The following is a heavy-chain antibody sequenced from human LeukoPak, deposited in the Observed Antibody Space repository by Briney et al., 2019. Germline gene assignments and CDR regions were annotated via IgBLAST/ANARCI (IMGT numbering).Heavy chain of an antibody. D-gene: IGHD3-16*01. J-gene: IGHJ4*02. CDR1: GGTFSSYA. CDR3: ARTPPGGDVDH. CDR2: IIPIFGTA. Sequence: SVKVSCKASGGTFSSYAINWVRQAPGQGLEWMGGIIPIFGTANYAQKFQGRVTITRNTPLSTAYMELSSLRSEDTAVYYCARTPPGGDVDHWGEGTLVTVSS. V-gene: IGHV1-69*05.